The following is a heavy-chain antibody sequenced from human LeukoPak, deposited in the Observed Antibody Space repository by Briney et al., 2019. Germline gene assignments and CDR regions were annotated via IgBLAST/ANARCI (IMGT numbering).Heavy chain of an antibody. CDR1: GYTFTSYD. Sequence: ASVKVSCKASGYTFTSYDINWVRQATGQGLEWMGIINPSGGSTSYAQKFQGRVTMTRDMSTSTVYMELSSLRSEDTAVYYCARDYYDSSGSLFIERRPVDYWGQGTLVTVSS. CDR3: ARDYYDSSGSLFIERRPVDY. CDR2: INPSGGST. J-gene: IGHJ4*02. D-gene: IGHD3-22*01. V-gene: IGHV1-46*01.